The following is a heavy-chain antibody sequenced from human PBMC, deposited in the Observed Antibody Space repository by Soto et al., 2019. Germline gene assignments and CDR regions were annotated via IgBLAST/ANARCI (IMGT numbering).Heavy chain of an antibody. CDR3: ARVRCSAGTCLDGLDF. D-gene: IGHD2-15*01. J-gene: IGHJ6*02. V-gene: IGHV6-1*01. CDR2: IYYRSKWFH. CDR1: GDSVSSNGAC. Sequence: SQTLSLTCVISGDSVSSNGACWNWILQSPSRGLQWLGRIYYRSKWFHDYAASVESRMAINPDTSRNQFSLQLNYVTPEDTAVYYCARVRCSAGTCLDGLDFWGQGTTVTVSS.